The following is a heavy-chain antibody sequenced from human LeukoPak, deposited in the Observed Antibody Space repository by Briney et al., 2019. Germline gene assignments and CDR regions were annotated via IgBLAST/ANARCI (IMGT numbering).Heavy chain of an antibody. CDR1: GYTFTSYY. CDR3: ARRPRVGVATDYFDY. D-gene: IGHD3-3*01. J-gene: IGHJ4*02. CDR2: INPSGGST. V-gene: IGHV1-46*01. Sequence: GASVKVSCKASGYTFTSYYMHWVRQAPGQGLEWMGIINPSGGSTSYAQKFQGRVTMTRDMSTSTVYMELSSLRSEDTAVYYCARRPRVGVATDYFDYWGQGTLVTVSS.